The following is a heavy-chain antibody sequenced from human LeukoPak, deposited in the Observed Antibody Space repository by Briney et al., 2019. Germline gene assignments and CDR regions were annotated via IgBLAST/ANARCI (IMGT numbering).Heavy chain of an antibody. D-gene: IGHD6-6*01. Sequence: SETLSLTCTVSGGSISSYYWSWIRQPPGKGLEWIGYIYYSGSTNYNPSLRSRVTISVDTSKNQFSLKLSSVTAADTAVYYCARGLLGSSSSDYWGQGTLVTVSS. J-gene: IGHJ4*02. CDR2: IYYSGST. CDR3: ARGLLGSSSSDY. CDR1: GGSISSYY. V-gene: IGHV4-59*08.